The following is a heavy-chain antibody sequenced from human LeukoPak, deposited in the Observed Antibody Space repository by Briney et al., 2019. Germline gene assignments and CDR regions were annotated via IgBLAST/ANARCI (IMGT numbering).Heavy chain of an antibody. CDR2: INPNSGDT. CDR3: ARERQSWDYYYGMDV. J-gene: IGHJ6*02. V-gene: IGHV1-2*02. Sequence: ASVKVSCKASGYTFTGQYMHWVRQAPGQGLEWMGWINPNSGDTEYAQKFQGRVTMTRDTSTSTVDMELSSLRSEDTAVYYCARERQSWDYYYGMDVWGQGTTVTVSS. CDR1: GYTFTGQY. D-gene: IGHD3-16*01.